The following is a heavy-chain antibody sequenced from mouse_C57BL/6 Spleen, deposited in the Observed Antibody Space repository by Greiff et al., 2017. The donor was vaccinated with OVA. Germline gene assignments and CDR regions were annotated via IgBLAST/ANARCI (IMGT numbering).Heavy chain of an antibody. V-gene: IGHV3-6*01. Sequence: EVQLQQSGPGLVKPSQSLSLTCSVTGYSITSGYYWNWIRQFPGNKLEWMGYISYDGSNNYNPSLKNRISITRETSKNQFFLKLNSVTTEDTATYYCARGESYGFCVDVWGTGTTVTVSS. D-gene: IGHD2-2*01. CDR3: ARGESYGFCVDV. J-gene: IGHJ1*03. CDR2: ISYDGSN. CDR1: GYSITSGYY.